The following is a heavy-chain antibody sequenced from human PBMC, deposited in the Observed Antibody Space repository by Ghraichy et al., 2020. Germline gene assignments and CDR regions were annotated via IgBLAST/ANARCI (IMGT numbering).Heavy chain of an antibody. CDR1: GFALSSYA. Sequence: GGSLRLSCTASGFALSSYALHSVRQAPGKGLEWMADMSYDGTNKYYADSVKGRFTISRDNSKNTLYLQMNSLRAEDTALHYCARSLTVEWYCGGGSCRDAFDIWGQGTMVTVSS. V-gene: IGHV3-30*01. D-gene: IGHD2-15*01. J-gene: IGHJ3*02. CDR2: MSYDGTNK. CDR3: ARSLTVEWYCGGGSCRDAFDI.